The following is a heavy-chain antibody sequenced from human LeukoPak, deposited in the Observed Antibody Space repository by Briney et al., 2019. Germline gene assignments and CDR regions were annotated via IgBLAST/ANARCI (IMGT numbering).Heavy chain of an antibody. CDR1: GYTFTSYG. V-gene: IGHV1-18*01. D-gene: IGHD2-15*01. CDR2: ISAYNGNT. J-gene: IGHJ5*02. Sequence: GASVKVSCKASGYTFTSYGISWVRQAPGQGLEWMGWISAYNGNTNYAQKLRGRVTMTTDTSTSTAYMELRSLRSDDTAVYYCARDRDRYCSGGSCYPKNWFDPWGQGTLVTVSS. CDR3: ARDRDRYCSGGSCYPKNWFDP.